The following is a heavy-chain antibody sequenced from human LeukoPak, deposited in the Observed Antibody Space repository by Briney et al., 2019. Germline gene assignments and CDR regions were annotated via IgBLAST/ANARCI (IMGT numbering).Heavy chain of an antibody. CDR2: ISGSGGST. J-gene: IGHJ4*02. CDR3: AKGARGSVAARCVPFGY. D-gene: IGHD6-19*01. CDR1: GFTFSSYA. Sequence: GGSLRLSCAASGFTFSSYAMSWVRQAPGKGLEWVSAISGSGGSTYYADSVKGRFTISRDNSKNTLYLQMNSLRAEDTAVYYCAKGARGSVAARCVPFGYWGQGTLVTVSS. V-gene: IGHV3-23*01.